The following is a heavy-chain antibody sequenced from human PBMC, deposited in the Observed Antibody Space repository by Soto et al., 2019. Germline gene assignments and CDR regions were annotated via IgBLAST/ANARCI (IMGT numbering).Heavy chain of an antibody. J-gene: IGHJ6*02. CDR3: VRDTRVPYGMDV. Sequence: QVQLQESGPGLVKSSETLSLTCTVSGGSVSSGSYYWSWIRQPPGKGLEWIGYIYYNGGTHYNASLKSRVTISVDTSKNQFSLKLSSVTAADTAVYYCVRDTRVPYGMDVWGQGSTVTVSS. V-gene: IGHV4-61*01. CDR1: GGSVSSGSYY. CDR2: IYYNGGT. D-gene: IGHD3-10*01.